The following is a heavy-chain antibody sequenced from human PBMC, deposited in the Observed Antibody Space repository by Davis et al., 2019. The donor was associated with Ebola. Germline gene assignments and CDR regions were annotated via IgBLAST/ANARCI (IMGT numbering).Heavy chain of an antibody. D-gene: IGHD3-3*01. V-gene: IGHV3-15*01. J-gene: IGHJ4*02. CDR1: GFTFSNVW. CDR2: IKSKSAGGTT. Sequence: PGGSLRLSCAASGFTFSNVWMAWVRLAPGKGLEWIGRIKSKSAGGTTDYAAPVEGRFTISRDDSKNTLFLQMNGLKTEDTAVYYCTTGSPWSGSCFDSWGQGTLVTVSS. CDR3: TTGSPWSGSCFDS.